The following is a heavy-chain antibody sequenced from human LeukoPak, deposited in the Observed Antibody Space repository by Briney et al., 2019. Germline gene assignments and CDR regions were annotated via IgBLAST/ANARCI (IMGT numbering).Heavy chain of an antibody. D-gene: IGHD3-10*01. CDR1: GGSIRSYY. J-gene: IGHJ4*02. CDR3: ARVTSGLDY. Sequence: SETLSLTCTVSGGSIRSYYWSWIRQPPGKGLEWIGFIYFSGSTNYNPSLKSRVTISVDTPKNQFSLKLSSVTAADTAVYYCARVTSGLDYWGQGTLVTVSS. V-gene: IGHV4-59*01. CDR2: IYFSGST.